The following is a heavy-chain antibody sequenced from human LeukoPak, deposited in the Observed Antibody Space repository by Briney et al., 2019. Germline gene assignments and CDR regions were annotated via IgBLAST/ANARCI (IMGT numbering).Heavy chain of an antibody. CDR2: IYPGDSDT. CDR3: ARATYYYDSSSYYYYFDY. Sequence: GESLKISCKGSGYRFTNYWIGWVRQMPGKGLEWMGIIYPGDSDTTYSPSFQGQVTISADTSISTAYLQWSSLKASDTAMYFCARATYYYDSSSYYYYFDYWGQGTLVTVSS. V-gene: IGHV5-51*01. CDR1: GYRFTNYW. D-gene: IGHD3-22*01. J-gene: IGHJ4*02.